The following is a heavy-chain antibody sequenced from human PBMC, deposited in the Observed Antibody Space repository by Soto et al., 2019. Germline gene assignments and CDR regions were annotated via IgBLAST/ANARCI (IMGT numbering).Heavy chain of an antibody. CDR2: ISGSGGST. CDR3: AKDRVPAAKTPTCFDY. J-gene: IGHJ4*02. D-gene: IGHD2-2*01. V-gene: IGHV3-23*01. CDR1: GFTFSSYA. Sequence: GGSLRLSCAASGFTFSSYAMSWVRQAPGKGLEWVSAISGSGGSTYYPDSGKGRFTISRDNSKNTPYLQMTSLRAEDTAVYYCAKDRVPAAKTPTCFDYWGQGTLVTVSS.